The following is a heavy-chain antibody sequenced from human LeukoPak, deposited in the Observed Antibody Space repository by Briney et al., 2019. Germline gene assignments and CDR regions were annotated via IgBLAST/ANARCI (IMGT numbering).Heavy chain of an antibody. CDR3: TKDTESAVAGTTVFDS. Sequence: GRSLRLSCAASGFTFDAFAMHWVRQVPGKGLEWVSGISWNSATKYYADSVRGRFTISRDNAKNSLYMEMDSLGVEDTAFYYCTKDTESAVAGTTVFDSWGQGTLVTVSS. D-gene: IGHD6-19*01. CDR1: GFTFDAFA. CDR2: ISWNSATK. J-gene: IGHJ4*02. V-gene: IGHV3-9*01.